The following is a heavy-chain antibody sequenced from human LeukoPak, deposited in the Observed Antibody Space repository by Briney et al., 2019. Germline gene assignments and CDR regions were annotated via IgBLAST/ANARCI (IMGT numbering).Heavy chain of an antibody. CDR2: IYYSGST. CDR3: ARVIFPQMWYFDL. CDR1: GGSISSYY. D-gene: IGHD2/OR15-2a*01. V-gene: IGHV4-59*08. Sequence: SETLSLTCTVSGGSISSYYWSWIRQPPGKGLEWIGYIYYSGSTNYNPSLKSRVTISVDTSKNQFSLKLSSVTAADTAVYYCARVIFPQMWYFDLWGRGTLVTVSS. J-gene: IGHJ2*01.